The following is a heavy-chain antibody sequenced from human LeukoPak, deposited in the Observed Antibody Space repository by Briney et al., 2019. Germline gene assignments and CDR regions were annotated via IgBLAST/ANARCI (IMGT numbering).Heavy chain of an antibody. Sequence: GGSLRLSCAASGFTFDDYAMHWVRHAPGKGLEWVSGISWNSGSVGYADSVKGPFTISRDNAKNSLYLQMNSLRAEDTALYYCAKDLTGRGDYGSGSYYNPIFDYWGQGTLVTVSS. CDR3: AKDLTGRGDYGSGSYYNPIFDY. CDR2: ISWNSGSV. V-gene: IGHV3-9*01. CDR1: GFTFDDYA. D-gene: IGHD3-10*01. J-gene: IGHJ4*02.